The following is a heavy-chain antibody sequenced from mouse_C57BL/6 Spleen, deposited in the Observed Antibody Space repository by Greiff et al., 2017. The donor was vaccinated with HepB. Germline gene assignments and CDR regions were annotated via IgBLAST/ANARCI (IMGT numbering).Heavy chain of an antibody. CDR3: ARSPYYYGSSTDY. CDR2: IYPGSGST. CDR1: GYTFTSYW. D-gene: IGHD1-1*01. V-gene: IGHV1-55*01. J-gene: IGHJ2*01. Sequence: VQLQQPGAALVKPGASVTMSCKASGYTFTSYWMTWVKQRPGQGLEWIGDIYPGSGSTNYNEKFKSKATLTVDTSSSTAYMQLSSLTSEDSAVYYCARSPYYYGSSTDYWGQGTTLTVSS.